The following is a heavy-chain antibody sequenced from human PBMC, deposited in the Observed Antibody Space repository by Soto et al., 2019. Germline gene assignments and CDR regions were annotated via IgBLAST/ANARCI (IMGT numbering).Heavy chain of an antibody. CDR2: INDSGST. Sequence: QVQLQQWGAGLLKPSETLSLTCAVYGGSFSGYYWCWIRQSPGKGLEWIGQINDSGSTNYNPSLKSRVTIFLHTSKNQLSLELSAVTAADTAVYYCARGLMSGNYYSVGWYDFDYWGQGTLVTVSS. D-gene: IGHD1-26*01. CDR1: GGSFSGYY. CDR3: ARGLMSGNYYSVGWYDFDY. J-gene: IGHJ4*02. V-gene: IGHV4-34*01.